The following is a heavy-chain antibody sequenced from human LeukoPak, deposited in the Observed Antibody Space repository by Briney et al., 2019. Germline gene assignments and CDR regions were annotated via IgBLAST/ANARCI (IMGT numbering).Heavy chain of an antibody. CDR2: FDPEDGET. CDR3: ATVPYYYGSGSSQFDY. Sequence: ASVTVSCKVSGYTLTELSMHWVRQAPGKGLEWMGGFDPEDGETIYAQKFQGRVTMTEDTSTDTAYMELSSLRSEDTAVYYCATVPYYYGSGSSQFDYWGQGTLVTVSS. D-gene: IGHD3-10*01. CDR1: GYTLTELS. J-gene: IGHJ4*02. V-gene: IGHV1-24*01.